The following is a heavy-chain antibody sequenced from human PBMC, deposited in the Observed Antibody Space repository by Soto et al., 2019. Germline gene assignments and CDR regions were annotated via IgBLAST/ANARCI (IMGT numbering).Heavy chain of an antibody. J-gene: IGHJ4*02. Sequence: QVQLVQSGAEAKQPGASVKISCRTSEYTFINYALHWVRQAPGQSLEYMGWINHANSKTKCSEKFQGRVTITGNTYASTAYMELSSLRSEDKGVYYCARKDALWDSSGVDFWGQGPLVPVSS. CDR2: INHANSKT. D-gene: IGHD3-22*01. CDR1: EYTFINYA. V-gene: IGHV1-3*01. CDR3: ARKDALWDSSGVDF.